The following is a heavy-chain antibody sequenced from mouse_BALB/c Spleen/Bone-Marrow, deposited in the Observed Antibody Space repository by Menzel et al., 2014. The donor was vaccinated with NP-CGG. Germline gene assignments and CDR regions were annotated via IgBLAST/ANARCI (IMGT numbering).Heavy chain of an antibody. D-gene: IGHD2-1*01. CDR3: ARGGKNYGNLLDY. Sequence: EVQRVESGPGLVKPSQSLSLPCSVTGYSITNGYYRNWIRQFPGNKLEWMGYISYDGSSNYNPSLKNRISVTRDTSKNQFFLKLNSVTTEDTATYFCARGGKNYGNLLDYWGQGTTLTVSS. CDR2: ISYDGSS. J-gene: IGHJ2*01. CDR1: GYSITNGYY. V-gene: IGHV3-6*02.